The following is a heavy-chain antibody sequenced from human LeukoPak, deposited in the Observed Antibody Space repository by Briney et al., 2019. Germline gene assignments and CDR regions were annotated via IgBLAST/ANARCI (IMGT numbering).Heavy chain of an antibody. D-gene: IGHD3-22*01. CDR2: ISGSGGST. V-gene: IGHV3-23*01. CDR1: GFTFSSYA. CDR3: AKGWSSGYFYAVEC. Sequence: QPGGSLRLSCAASGFTFSSYAMSGAPQAPGRGREGVSAISGSGGSTYYADSVKGRFTISRDNSKHTLYLQMNSLRAEDTAVYYCAKGWSSGYFYAVECWGQGTLVTVSS. J-gene: IGHJ4*02.